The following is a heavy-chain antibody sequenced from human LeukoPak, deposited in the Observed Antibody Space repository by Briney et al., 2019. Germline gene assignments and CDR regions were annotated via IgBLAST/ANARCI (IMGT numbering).Heavy chain of an antibody. CDR3: APRGDIEHSYVYGKWFDP. V-gene: IGHV4-34*01. Sequence: SETLSLTCAVYGGSFSAYYWTWIRQPPGKGLEWIGEINHSGSSNYNSSLRSRVTISVDTSYKQFYLRLSSVTAADTAVYYCAPRGDIEHSYVYGKWFDPWGQGTRVTVSS. D-gene: IGHD5-18*01. CDR1: GGSFSAYY. CDR2: INHSGSS. J-gene: IGHJ5*02.